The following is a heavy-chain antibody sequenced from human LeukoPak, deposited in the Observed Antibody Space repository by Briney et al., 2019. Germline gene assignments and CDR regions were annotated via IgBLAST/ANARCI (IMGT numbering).Heavy chain of an antibody. CDR3: ASGLDTVDRPSPPSLDY. CDR1: GFTFSSYG. J-gene: IGHJ4*02. V-gene: IGHV3-30*02. D-gene: IGHD4-23*01. Sequence: GGSLRLSCAASGFTFSSYGMHWVRQAPGKGLERVAFIRYDGSNKYYADSVKGRFTISRDNSKNTLYLQMGSLRAEDMAVYYCASGLDTVDRPSPPSLDYWGQGTLVTVSS. CDR2: IRYDGSNK.